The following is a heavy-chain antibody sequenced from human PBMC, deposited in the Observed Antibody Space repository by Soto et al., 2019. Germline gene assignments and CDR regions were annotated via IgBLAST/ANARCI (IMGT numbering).Heavy chain of an antibody. CDR3: ARRYGDCFDF. V-gene: IGHV4-59*08. CDR2: IYYSGST. CDR1: GGSISSYY. J-gene: IGHJ4*02. D-gene: IGHD4-17*01. Sequence: SETLSLTCTSSGGSISSYYWTWTRQPPGKGLEWIGYIYYSGSTNYNPSLKSRVTISVDTSKNQFSLKLSSVTAADMAVYYCARRYGDCFDFWGQGALVTVSS.